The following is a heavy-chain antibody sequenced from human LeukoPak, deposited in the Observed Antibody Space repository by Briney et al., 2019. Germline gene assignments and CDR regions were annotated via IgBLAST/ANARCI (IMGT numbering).Heavy chain of an antibody. V-gene: IGHV3-74*01. D-gene: IGHD2-21*02. CDR3: ARVEVGGDYSKFDY. Sequence: GRSLTLSCAASGFSFSSYWMHWVRQAPGGGLVWVSRINEDGSTINYADSVKGRFTISRDNAKNTLSLQMNSLRAEDTAVYYCARVEVGGDYSKFDYWGQGTLVTVSS. CDR1: GFSFSSYW. CDR2: INEDGSTI. J-gene: IGHJ4*02.